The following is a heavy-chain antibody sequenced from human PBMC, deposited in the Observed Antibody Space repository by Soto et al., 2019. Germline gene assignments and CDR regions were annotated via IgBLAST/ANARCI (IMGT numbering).Heavy chain of an antibody. CDR2: IYYSGST. J-gene: IGHJ4*02. CDR3: ARDKITGLFDY. Sequence: SETLSLTCTVSGGSISGYYWSWIRQPPGKGLEWIGYIYYSGSTNYNPSLKSRVTISVDTSKNQFSLKLSSVTAADTAVYYCARDKITGLFDYWGQGTLVTVPQ. D-gene: IGHD2-8*02. CDR1: GGSISGYY. V-gene: IGHV4-59*01.